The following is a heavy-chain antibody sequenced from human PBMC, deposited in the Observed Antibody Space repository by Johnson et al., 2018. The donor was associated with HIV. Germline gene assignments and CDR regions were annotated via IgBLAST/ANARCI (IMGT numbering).Heavy chain of an antibody. CDR3: AKGHYCIGGVCDAFDI. CDR2: INWKGETT. J-gene: IGHJ3*02. Sequence: VQLVESGGGVVQPGRSLRLSCAASGFTFSSNYMSWVRQAPGKGLEWVSGINWKGETTGYADSVKGRFTISRDKNMLYLQMNSLRAEDTAVYYCAKGHYCIGGVCDAFDIWGHGTMVTVSS. V-gene: IGHV3-66*02. D-gene: IGHD2-8*02. CDR1: GFTFSSNY.